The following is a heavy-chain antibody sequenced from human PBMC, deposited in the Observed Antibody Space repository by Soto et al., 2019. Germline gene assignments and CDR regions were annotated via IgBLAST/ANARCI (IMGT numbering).Heavy chain of an antibody. V-gene: IGHV3-9*01. CDR3: AKGVAGWYYFDY. CDR2: ISWNVGSI. D-gene: IGHD3-3*01. CDR1: GFTFDDYA. J-gene: IGHJ4*02. Sequence: EVQLVESGGGLVQPGRSLRLSCAASGFTFDDYAMHWVRQAPGKGLEWVSGISWNVGSIAYADSVKGRFTISRDNAKNSLYLQMTSLSAEDTALYYCAKGVAGWYYFDYWGQGTLVTVSS.